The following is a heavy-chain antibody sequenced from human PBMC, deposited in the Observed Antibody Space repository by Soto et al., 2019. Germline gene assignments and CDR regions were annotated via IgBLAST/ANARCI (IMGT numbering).Heavy chain of an antibody. CDR3: ASGSQYEISTGQTFDP. Sequence: QVQLQESGPGLVKPSETLSLMCSVSGGSIRSTSYYWGWIRQPPGKGLEWIGTMYYSGSTFYNPSLQSRDAISVDTSNNQFSLKLNSVTAADTAVYYCASGSQYEISTGQTFDPWGQGTLVSVSS. J-gene: IGHJ5*02. CDR2: MYYSGST. D-gene: IGHD3-9*01. CDR1: GGSIRSTSYY. V-gene: IGHV4-39*01.